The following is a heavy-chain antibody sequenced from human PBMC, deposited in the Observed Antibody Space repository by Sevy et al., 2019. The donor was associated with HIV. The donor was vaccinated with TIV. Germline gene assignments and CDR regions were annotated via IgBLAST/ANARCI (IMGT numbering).Heavy chain of an antibody. CDR2: ISSSADTI. Sequence: GGSLRLSCAAYGFSISDYYMSWIRQAPGKGPQWISYISSSADTIYYADSVKGRFTVSRDNAKNSLYLQMKGLRAEDTAVYYCARDHVKDGDLGDYYYYAMDVWGQGTTVTVSS. D-gene: IGHD4-17*01. J-gene: IGHJ6*02. CDR1: GFSISDYY. V-gene: IGHV3-11*01. CDR3: ARDHVKDGDLGDYYYYAMDV.